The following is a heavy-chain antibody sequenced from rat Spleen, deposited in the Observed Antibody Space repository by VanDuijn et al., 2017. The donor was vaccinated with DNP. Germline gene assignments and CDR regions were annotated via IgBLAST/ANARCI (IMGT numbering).Heavy chain of an antibody. J-gene: IGHJ1*01. V-gene: IGHV5-31*01. CDR3: ARDRGHRYFDF. CDR1: GFTFNNYW. D-gene: IGHD4-3*01. Sequence: EVQLVESGGDLVQPGRSLKLSCVASGFTFNNYWKTWIRQVPGKGLEWVASITSSGGSTYYPDSVKGRFTISRDNAKNTLYLQMNSLRSEDTATYYCARDRGHRYFDFWGPGTMVTVSS. CDR2: ITSSGGST.